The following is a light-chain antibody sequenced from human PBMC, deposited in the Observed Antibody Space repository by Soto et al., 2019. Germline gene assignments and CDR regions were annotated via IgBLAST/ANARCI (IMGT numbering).Light chain of an antibody. CDR2: GAS. CDR1: QSVDTN. CDR3: QQYYNGPPYT. J-gene: IGKJ2*01. V-gene: IGKV3-15*01. Sequence: EVVMTQSPATLSVSPGDRATLSCRASQSVDTNVAWYQQKPGQAPRLLVYGASTRATGIPARFTGFGSGTDFTLTISGLQSDDFAVYYCQQYYNGPPYTFGQGTKLQIK.